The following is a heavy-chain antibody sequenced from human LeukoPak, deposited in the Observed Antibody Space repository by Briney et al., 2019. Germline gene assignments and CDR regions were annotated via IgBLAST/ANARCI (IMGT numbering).Heavy chain of an antibody. CDR1: GGSISSSSYY. CDR3: ARLCALVRGVPYFDY. Sequence: SETLSLTCTVSGGSISSSSYYWGWIRQPPGKGLEWIGSIYYSGSAYYNPSFKSRVTISVDTSKNQFSLKLGSVTAADTAVYYCARLCALVRGVPYFDYWGQGTLVTVSS. D-gene: IGHD3-10*01. V-gene: IGHV4-39*01. J-gene: IGHJ4*02. CDR2: IYYSGSA.